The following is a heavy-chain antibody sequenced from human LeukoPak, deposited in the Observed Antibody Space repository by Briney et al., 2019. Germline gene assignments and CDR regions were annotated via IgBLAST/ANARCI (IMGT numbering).Heavy chain of an antibody. CDR3: AKDAGYSSSWKDY. J-gene: IGHJ4*02. CDR1: GFTFDDYS. CDR2: ISWNSGSI. Sequence: GRSLRLSCAASGFTFDDYSMRWVRQAPGKGLEWVSGISWNSGSISYADSVKGRFTISRDNAKNSLYLQMNSLRAEDTALYYCAKDAGYSSSWKDYWGQGTLVTVSS. D-gene: IGHD6-13*01. V-gene: IGHV3-9*01.